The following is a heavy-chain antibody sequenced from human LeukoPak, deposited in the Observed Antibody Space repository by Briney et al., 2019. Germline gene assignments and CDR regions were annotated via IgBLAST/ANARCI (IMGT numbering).Heavy chain of an antibody. CDR2: IKQDGAEK. V-gene: IGHV3-7*01. Sequence: GGSLRLSCAASGFTFSSYAMDWVRLTPGKGLEWVANIKQDGAEKYYVDSVKGRFFISRDNAKNSLFLQMSSLRAEDTAVYYCTREAPTGFYGTGNSDYWGRGTLVTVSS. CDR3: TREAPTGFYGTGNSDY. D-gene: IGHD3-10*01. J-gene: IGHJ2*01. CDR1: GFTFSSYA.